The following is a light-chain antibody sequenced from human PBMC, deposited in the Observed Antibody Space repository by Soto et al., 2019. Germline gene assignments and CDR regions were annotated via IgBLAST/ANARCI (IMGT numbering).Light chain of an antibody. Sequence: QSVLTQPPSASGSPGQSVTISCTGNNSDVGGYNYVSWYQQHPGKVPKLLIYEVSKRPSGVPDRFSASKSGNTASLTISGLQADDEADYYCSSYAGSPFIVFGTGTKVTVL. CDR3: SSYAGSPFIV. V-gene: IGLV2-8*01. CDR2: EVS. J-gene: IGLJ1*01. CDR1: NSDVGGYNY.